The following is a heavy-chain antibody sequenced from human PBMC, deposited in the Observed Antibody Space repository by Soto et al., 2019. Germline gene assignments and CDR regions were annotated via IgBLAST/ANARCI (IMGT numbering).Heavy chain of an antibody. Sequence: QVQLEESGGGVVQPGRSLRLSCAASGFTFSSYGMHWVRQAPGKGLEWVAVISYDGSNKYYADSVKGRFTISRDNSKNTLYLQMNSLRAEDTAVYYCAKDGEASGWKRWGQGTLVTVSS. V-gene: IGHV3-30*18. CDR1: GFTFSSYG. J-gene: IGHJ4*02. CDR3: AKDGEASGWKR. CDR2: ISYDGSNK. D-gene: IGHD6-19*01.